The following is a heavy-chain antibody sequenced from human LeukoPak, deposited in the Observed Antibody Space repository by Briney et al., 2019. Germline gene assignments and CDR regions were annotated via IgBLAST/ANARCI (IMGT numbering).Heavy chain of an antibody. Sequence: SETLSLTCTFSGGSISSYYWSWIRQPAGKGLEWIGRLSTSGTTNYNPSLKSRVTMSVDTSKNQFSLKLSSVTAADTAVYYCARGRVGGSYFGWGQGTLVTVSS. J-gene: IGHJ4*02. D-gene: IGHD1-26*01. CDR2: LSTSGTT. V-gene: IGHV4-4*07. CDR1: GGSISSYY. CDR3: ARGRVGGSYFG.